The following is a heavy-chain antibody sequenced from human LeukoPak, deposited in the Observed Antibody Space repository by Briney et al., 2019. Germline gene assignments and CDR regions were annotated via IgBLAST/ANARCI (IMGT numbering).Heavy chain of an antibody. J-gene: IGHJ6*02. Sequence: GGSLRLSCAASGFTVSSNYMSWVRQAPGKGLEWVSVIYSGGSTYYADSVKGRFTISRDNSKNTLYLQMNSLRAEDTAVYYCARDAYDFWNGYHYYYGMDVWGQGTTVTVSS. CDR3: ARDAYDFWNGYHYYYGMDV. CDR1: GFTVSSNY. V-gene: IGHV3-53*01. CDR2: IYSGGST. D-gene: IGHD3-3*01.